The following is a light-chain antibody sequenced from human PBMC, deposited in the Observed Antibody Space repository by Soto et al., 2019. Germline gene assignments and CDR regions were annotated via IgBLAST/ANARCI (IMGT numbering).Light chain of an antibody. CDR1: QSVRSY. V-gene: IGKV3-11*01. CDR3: QQRSNWPIT. J-gene: IGKJ5*01. CDR2: DAS. Sequence: EIVLTQSPATLSLSPGERATLPCRASQSVRSYLAWYQQKLGQAPRLLIYDASNRATGIPARFSGSGSGTDFTLTISSLEPDDFAVYYCQQRSNWPITFGQGTRLEIK.